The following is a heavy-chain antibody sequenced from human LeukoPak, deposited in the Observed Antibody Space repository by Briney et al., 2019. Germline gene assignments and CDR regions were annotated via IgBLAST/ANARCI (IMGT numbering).Heavy chain of an antibody. J-gene: IGHJ4*02. Sequence: GESLKISCKGSGYSFPTYWIGWVRQMPGKGLEWMGIIFPADSDTRYSPSFQGQVTISADKSISTAYLQWSSLKASDTAIYYCARHAYPDYWGQGTLVTVSS. D-gene: IGHD3-16*01. CDR2: IFPADSDT. V-gene: IGHV5-51*01. CDR1: GYSFPTYW. CDR3: ARHAYPDY.